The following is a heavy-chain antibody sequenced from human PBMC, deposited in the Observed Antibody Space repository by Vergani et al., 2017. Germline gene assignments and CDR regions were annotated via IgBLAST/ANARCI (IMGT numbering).Heavy chain of an antibody. D-gene: IGHD6-6*01. CDR1: GGSISSSY. Sequence: QVQLQESGPGLVKPSETLSLTCTVSGGSISSSYWRWIRQPPGKGLEWIGYSYYSGSTNYNPSLKSRVTISVDTSKNQFSLKLSSVTAADTAVYYCARWGLAARPFPTLDWGQGTLVTVSS. CDR3: ARWGLAARPFPTLD. V-gene: IGHV4-59*01. CDR2: SYYSGST. J-gene: IGHJ4*02.